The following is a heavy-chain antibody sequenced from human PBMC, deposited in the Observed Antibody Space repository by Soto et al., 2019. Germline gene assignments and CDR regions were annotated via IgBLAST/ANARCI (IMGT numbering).Heavy chain of an antibody. V-gene: IGHV3-33*01. CDR2: IWNDGSNE. CDR1: GFPFSSFG. J-gene: IGHJ4*02. D-gene: IGHD2-15*01. CDR3: ARDQTDSGGYSDS. Sequence: QVQLVESGGGVVQPGGSLRLSCEASGFPFSSFGIHWVRQAPGEGLEWLAIIWNDGSNEYYADSVKGRFTISRDNSKNTVYLQVSKLRAEDTAVYFCARDQTDSGGYSDSWGQGTLVTVSS.